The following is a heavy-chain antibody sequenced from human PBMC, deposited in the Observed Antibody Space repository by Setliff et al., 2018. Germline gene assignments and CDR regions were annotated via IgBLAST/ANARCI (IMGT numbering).Heavy chain of an antibody. CDR3: ATTHYDSSGYYYLERSAFDI. CDR2: LDPEDGET. D-gene: IGHD3-22*01. CDR1: GYTLTELS. J-gene: IGHJ3*02. Sequence: GASVKVSCKVSGYTLTELSRHWVRQAPGKGLEWMGGLDPEDGETIYAQKFQGRVTMTEDTSTDTAYMEPSSLRSEDTAVYYCATTHYDSSGYYYLERSAFDIWGQGTMVTVSS. V-gene: IGHV1-24*01.